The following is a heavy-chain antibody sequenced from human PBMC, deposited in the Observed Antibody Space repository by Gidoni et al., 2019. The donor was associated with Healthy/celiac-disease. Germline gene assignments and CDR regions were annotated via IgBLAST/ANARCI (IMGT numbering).Heavy chain of an antibody. Sequence: QVQLVQSGAEVTKPGSSVKVSCKASGGTFSSYAISWVRQAPGQGLEWMGGIIPIFGTANYAQKFQGRVTITADKSTSTAYMELSSLRSEDTAVYYCARDRVHYYDSSGYIDYWGQGTLVTVSS. D-gene: IGHD3-22*01. J-gene: IGHJ4*02. CDR3: ARDRVHYYDSSGYIDY. CDR1: GGTFSSYA. CDR2: IIPIFGTA. V-gene: IGHV1-69*06.